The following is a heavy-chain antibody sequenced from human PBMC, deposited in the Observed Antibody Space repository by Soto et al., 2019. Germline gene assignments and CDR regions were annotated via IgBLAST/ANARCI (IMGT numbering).Heavy chain of an antibody. D-gene: IGHD2-2*01. CDR1: GYTFTGYY. J-gene: IGHJ6*03. Sequence: GASVKVSCKASGYTFTGYYMHWVRQAPGQGLEWMGWINPNSGGTNYAQKFQGWVTMTRDTSISTAYMELSRLRSDDTAVYYCARNGVVPAANEYYMDVWRKGTTVTVSS. CDR2: INPNSGGT. V-gene: IGHV1-2*04. CDR3: ARNGVVPAANEYYMDV.